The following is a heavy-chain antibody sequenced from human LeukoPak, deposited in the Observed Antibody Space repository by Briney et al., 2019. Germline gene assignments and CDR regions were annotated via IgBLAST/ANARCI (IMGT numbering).Heavy chain of an antibody. V-gene: IGHV5-51*01. J-gene: IGHJ5*02. Sequence: GESLNTYCKGSGYSFTSYWIGWVRQMPGKGLEWMGIIYPGDSDTRYSPSFQGQVPISADKSISTAYLQWSSLKASDTAMYYCARRLLAVAGTLGWFDPRGQGTLVTVSS. CDR3: ARRLLAVAGTLGWFDP. D-gene: IGHD6-19*01. CDR1: GYSFTSYW. CDR2: IYPGDSDT.